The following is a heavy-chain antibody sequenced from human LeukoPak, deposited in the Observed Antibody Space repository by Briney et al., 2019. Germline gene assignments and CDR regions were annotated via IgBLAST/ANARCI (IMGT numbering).Heavy chain of an antibody. CDR3: ARDFGGGARAFDY. Sequence: LPGGSLRLSCAASGFTFSSYGMHWVRQAPGKGLEWVAVIRYGGSNKYYADSVKGRFTISRDNSKNTLYLQMNSLRAEDTAVYYCARDFGGGARAFDYWGQGTLVTVSS. V-gene: IGHV3-33*01. J-gene: IGHJ4*02. CDR1: GFTFSSYG. D-gene: IGHD3-10*01. CDR2: IRYGGSNK.